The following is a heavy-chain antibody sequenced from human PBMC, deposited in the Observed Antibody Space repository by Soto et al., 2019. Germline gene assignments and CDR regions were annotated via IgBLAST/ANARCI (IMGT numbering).Heavy chain of an antibody. J-gene: IGHJ1*01. CDR1: GFTFSNYG. CDR2: ISYEGNNK. Sequence: QVQLVESGGGVVQPGRSLRLSCAASGFTFSNYGMHWVRQAPGKGLEWVAVISYEGNNKYYVHSVKGRFTISRDNSKKTLFLQMNSLRAEDTAVYYCAKVGRYSSEWGSAEYFQHWGQGTRFIVSS. V-gene: IGHV3-30*18. CDR3: AKVGRYSSEWGSAEYFQH. D-gene: IGHD6-19*01.